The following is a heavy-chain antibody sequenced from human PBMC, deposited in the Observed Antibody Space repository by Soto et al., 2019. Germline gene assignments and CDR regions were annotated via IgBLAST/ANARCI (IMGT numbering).Heavy chain of an antibody. V-gene: IGHV1-18*04. Sequence: QVQLVQSGAEVKKPGASVQVSCKASGYNFMRYGFTWVRQAPGQGLEWMGWINVDNGETQYPQKIQGRVTMTTDTSTSTVYMELRILTSDYTVVYYCARWISWGYSDWFVPWGHGTLVTGSS. CDR3: ARWISWGYSDWFVP. CDR1: GYNFMRYG. J-gene: IGHJ5*02. D-gene: IGHD3-16*01. CDR2: INVDNGET.